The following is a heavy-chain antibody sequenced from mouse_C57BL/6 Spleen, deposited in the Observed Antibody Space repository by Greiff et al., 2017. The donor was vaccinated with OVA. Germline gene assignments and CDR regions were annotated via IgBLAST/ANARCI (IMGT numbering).Heavy chain of an antibody. CDR2: ISSGGSYT. CDR3: ARQITTVVDWYFDV. D-gene: IGHD1-1*01. J-gene: IGHJ1*03. V-gene: IGHV5-6*01. Sequence: EVKLVESGGDLVKPGGSLKLSCAASGFTFSSYGMSWVRQTPDKRLEWVATISSGGSYTYYPDSVKGRFTISRVNAKNTLYLQMSSLKSEDTAMYYCARQITTVVDWYFDVWGTGTTVTVSS. CDR1: GFTFSSYG.